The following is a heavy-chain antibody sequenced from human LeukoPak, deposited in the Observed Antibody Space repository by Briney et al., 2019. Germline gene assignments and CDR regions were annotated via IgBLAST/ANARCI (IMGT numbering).Heavy chain of an antibody. Sequence: PGGSLRLSCAASGFTFSRFGMHWVRQAPGKGLEWEAVIWYDGSNKYYADSVKGRFTISRDNSKNTLYLEMNSLRAEDTAVYYCARDYYYDSSGYWDYYFDYWGQGTLVSVSS. V-gene: IGHV3-33*01. CDR3: ARDYYYDSSGYWDYYFDY. J-gene: IGHJ4*02. CDR1: GFTFSRFG. D-gene: IGHD3-22*01. CDR2: IWYDGSNK.